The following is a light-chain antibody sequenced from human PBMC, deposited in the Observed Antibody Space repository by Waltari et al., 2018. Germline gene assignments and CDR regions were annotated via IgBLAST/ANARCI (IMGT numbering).Light chain of an antibody. CDR1: QSISSY. CDR3: QQYNNWPFT. Sequence: DIQMTQSPSSLSASVGDRVTITCRASQSISSYLNWYQQKPGKAPKLLIYAASSLQSGVPSRFSGSGSGTDFTLTISSLQPEDFGVYYCQQYNNWPFTFGPGTKMAIK. J-gene: IGKJ3*01. V-gene: IGKV1-39*01. CDR2: AAS.